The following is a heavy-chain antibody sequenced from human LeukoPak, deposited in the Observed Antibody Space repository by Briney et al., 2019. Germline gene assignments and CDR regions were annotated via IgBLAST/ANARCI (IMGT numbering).Heavy chain of an antibody. CDR3: AGRDGYDWYY. CDR2: INHSGST. J-gene: IGHJ4*02. Sequence: PSQTLSLTCTVSGGSISSGGYYWSWIRQPPGKGLEWIGEINHSGSTNYNPSLKSRVTISVDTSKNQFSLKLSSVTAADTAVYYCAGRDGYDWYYWGQGTLVTVSS. CDR1: GGSISSGGYY. D-gene: IGHD5-12*01. V-gene: IGHV4-30-2*01.